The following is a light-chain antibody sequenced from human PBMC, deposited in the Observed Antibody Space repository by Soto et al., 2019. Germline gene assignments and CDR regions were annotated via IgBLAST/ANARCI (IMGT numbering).Light chain of an antibody. CDR2: KAS. V-gene: IGKV1-5*03. CDR3: QQHHSYPLP. Sequence: DIQMTQSPSTLSASVGDRVTITCRASQSISNWLAWYQQKPGKAPKLLIYKASTLEGGVPSGFSDSGSETEFTLPTSSLQPDDFETFYFQQHHSYPLPFGGGTKVEIK. J-gene: IGKJ4*01. CDR1: QSISNW.